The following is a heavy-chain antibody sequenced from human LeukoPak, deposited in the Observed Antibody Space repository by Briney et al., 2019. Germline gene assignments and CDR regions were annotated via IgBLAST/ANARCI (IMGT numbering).Heavy chain of an antibody. CDR3: ARALGYDSSGYYYYYYYMDV. D-gene: IGHD3-22*01. CDR1: GGSFSGYY. V-gene: IGHV4-34*01. Sequence: TSETLSLTYAVYGGSFSGYYWSWIRQPPGKGLEWIGEINHSGSTNYNPSLKSRVTISVDTSKNQFSLKLSSVTAADTAVYYCARALGYDSSGYYYYYYYMDVWGKGTTVTVSS. CDR2: INHSGST. J-gene: IGHJ6*03.